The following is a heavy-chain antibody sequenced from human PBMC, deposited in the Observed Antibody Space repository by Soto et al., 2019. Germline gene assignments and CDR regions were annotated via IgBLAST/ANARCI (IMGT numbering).Heavy chain of an antibody. Sequence: SQTLSLTCTVSGGSISSSSYYWGWIRQPPGKGLEWIGSIYYSGSTYYNPSLKSRVTISVDTSKNQFSLKLSSVTAADTAVYYCARTVPFGSGWHEGDYWGQGTLVTVSS. V-gene: IGHV4-39*01. CDR3: ARTVPFGSGWHEGDY. J-gene: IGHJ4*02. CDR2: IYYSGST. CDR1: GGSISSSSYY. D-gene: IGHD6-19*01.